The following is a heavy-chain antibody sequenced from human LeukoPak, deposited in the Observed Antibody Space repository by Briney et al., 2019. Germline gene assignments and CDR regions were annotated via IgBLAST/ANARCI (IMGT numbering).Heavy chain of an antibody. Sequence: GGSLRLSCAASGFMFSSYVMTWVRQTPGKGLEWVSSVTGSAGSTFYTDSVKGRFTISRDNSKNTLCLHMNSLRAEDTAVYYCAKVGVSSWAHFDYWGQGTLVTVSS. CDR1: GFMFSSYV. CDR3: AKVGVSSWAHFDY. D-gene: IGHD6-13*01. CDR2: VTGSAGST. V-gene: IGHV3-23*01. J-gene: IGHJ4*02.